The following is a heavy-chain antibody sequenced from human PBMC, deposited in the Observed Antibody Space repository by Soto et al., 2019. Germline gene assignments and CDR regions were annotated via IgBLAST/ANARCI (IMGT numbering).Heavy chain of an antibody. CDR3: ARAGLCSSPRCVIYYYYAMDV. D-gene: IGHD2-2*01. CDR2: IIGTGGGT. Sequence: GGSLRLSCAASGFTFSSYAMSWVRQAPGKGLEWVSGIIGTGGGTYYADSVKGRFTIFRDNSKSTLDLQMNSLRVEDTAVYYCARAGLCSSPRCVIYYYYAMDVWGPGTTVTVS. J-gene: IGHJ6*02. V-gene: IGHV3-23*01. CDR1: GFTFSSYA.